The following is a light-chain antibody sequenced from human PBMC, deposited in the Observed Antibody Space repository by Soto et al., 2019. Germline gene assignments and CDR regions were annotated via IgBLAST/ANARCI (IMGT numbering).Light chain of an antibody. CDR1: QSITTW. CDR3: QQYSRYPST. V-gene: IGKV1-5*01. CDR2: DAS. J-gene: IGKJ2*01. Sequence: DIQMTQSPCTLSASVGDRVTITCRASQSITTWLAWYQQEPGKAPKLLIYDASSLERGVPSRFSGSGSGTEVTLTISSLQPDDFATYYCQQYSRYPSTFGEGSKLEIK.